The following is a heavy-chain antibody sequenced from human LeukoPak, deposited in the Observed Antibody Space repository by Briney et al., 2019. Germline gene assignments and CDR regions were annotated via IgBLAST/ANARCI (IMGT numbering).Heavy chain of an antibody. CDR3: VREGSTIYDFDH. CDR1: GYTFTNYG. D-gene: IGHD3-3*01. V-gene: IGHV1-18*01. J-gene: IGHJ4*02. Sequence: ASVKVSCKASGYTFTNYGISWVRQAPGQGLEWMGWISIYNGNTDYARKLRGRVTMSTDTSTSTAYMELRSLRSDDTDVYFCVREGSTIYDFDHWGQGTLVTVSS. CDR2: ISIYNGNT.